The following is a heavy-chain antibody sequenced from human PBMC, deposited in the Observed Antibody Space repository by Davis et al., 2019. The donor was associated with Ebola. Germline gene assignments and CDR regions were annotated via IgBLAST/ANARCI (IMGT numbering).Heavy chain of an antibody. J-gene: IGHJ4*02. CDR1: GDSISDYNW. CDR3: ARVQITIFGVIDY. CDR2: IYYSGST. D-gene: IGHD3-3*01. V-gene: IGHV4-31*11. Sequence: SETLSLTCGVSGDSISDYNWWSWVRQPPGKGLEWIGYIYYSGSTYYNPSLKSRVTISVDTSKNQFPLKLSSVTAADTAVYYCARVQITIFGVIDYWGQGTLVTVSS.